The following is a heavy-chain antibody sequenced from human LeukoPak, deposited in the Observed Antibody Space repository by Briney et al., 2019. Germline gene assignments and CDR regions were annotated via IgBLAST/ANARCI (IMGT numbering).Heavy chain of an antibody. CDR3: ARDIAVRHYYYYGMDV. CDR2: INPNSGGT. D-gene: IGHD6-19*01. Sequence: GASVKVSCKASGYTFIGYYMHWVRQAPGQGLEWMGWINPNSGGTNYAQKFQGRVTMTRDTSISTAYMELSRLRSDDTAVYYCARDIAVRHYYYYGMDVWGQGTTVTVSS. J-gene: IGHJ6*02. V-gene: IGHV1-2*02. CDR1: GYTFIGYY.